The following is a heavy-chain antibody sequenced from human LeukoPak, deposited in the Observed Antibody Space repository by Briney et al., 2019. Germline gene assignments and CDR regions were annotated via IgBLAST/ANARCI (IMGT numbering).Heavy chain of an antibody. Sequence: GGSLRLSCAASGFTFSSYWMTWVRQAPGKGLEWVANIKEDGGEGYYVDPVKGRFTVSRDNAKNSLYLQLTSLRAEDTAVYYCATRYCTISACRASSYKSFDVWGKGTTVTVSS. CDR3: ATRYCTISACRASSYKSFDV. J-gene: IGHJ6*04. CDR1: GFTFSSYW. V-gene: IGHV3-7*01. D-gene: IGHD2-8*01. CDR2: IKEDGGEG.